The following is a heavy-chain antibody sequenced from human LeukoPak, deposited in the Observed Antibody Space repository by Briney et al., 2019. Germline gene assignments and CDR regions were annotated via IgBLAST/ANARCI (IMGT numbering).Heavy chain of an antibody. J-gene: IGHJ4*02. D-gene: IGHD3-9*01. CDR1: GFTFSSYA. CDR2: ISYDGSNK. CDR3: ASGYDILTGYYLRMFDY. Sequence: GRSLRLSCAASGFTFSSYAMHWVRQAPGKGLEWVAVISYDGSNKYYADSVKDRFTISRDNSKNTLYLQMNSLRAEDTAVYYCASGYDILTGYYLRMFDYWGQGTLVTVSS. V-gene: IGHV3-30*01.